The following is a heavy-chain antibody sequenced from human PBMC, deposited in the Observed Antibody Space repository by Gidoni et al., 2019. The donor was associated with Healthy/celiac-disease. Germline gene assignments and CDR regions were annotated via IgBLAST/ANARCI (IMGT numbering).Heavy chain of an antibody. D-gene: IGHD3-10*01. CDR1: GCSLSSYY. Sequence: QVQLQESGPGLLKPSETLSLTCTVSGCSLSSYYWSWIRQPPGKGLDWIGYIYYSGNTNYNPSLKSRVTISVDTSKNQFSLKLTSVTAADTAVYYCARDYFGSGSSRHWYFDLWGRGTLVTVSS. CDR3: ARDYFGSGSSRHWYFDL. CDR2: IYYSGNT. J-gene: IGHJ2*01. V-gene: IGHV4-59*01.